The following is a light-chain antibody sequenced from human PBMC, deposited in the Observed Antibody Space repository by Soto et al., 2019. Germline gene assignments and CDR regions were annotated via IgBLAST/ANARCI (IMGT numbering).Light chain of an antibody. CDR3: SSYAASTTYV. J-gene: IGLJ1*01. CDR1: SSDVGGYNY. Sequence: QSALTQPPSASGSPGQSVTISCTGTSSDVGGYNYVSWYQQHPGKAPKLMIYEVSKRPSGVPDRFSGSKSGNTASLTVSGLQAEDEADYYCSSYAASTTYVFGTGPKVTVL. V-gene: IGLV2-8*01. CDR2: EVS.